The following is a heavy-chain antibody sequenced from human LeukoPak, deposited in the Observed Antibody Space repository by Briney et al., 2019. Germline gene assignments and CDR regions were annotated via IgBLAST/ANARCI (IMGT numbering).Heavy chain of an antibody. D-gene: IGHD3-16*02. CDR3: ARDWRDYVWGSYRYTRVGAFDM. Sequence: GGSLRLSCAASGFTFSSYWMNWVRQAPGKGLEWVANIKQDGSEKYYVDSVKGRFTISRDNAKNSLYLQMNSLRAEDTAVYYCARDWRDYVWGSYRYTRVGAFDMWGQGTMVTVSS. V-gene: IGHV3-7*01. J-gene: IGHJ3*02. CDR2: IKQDGSEK. CDR1: GFTFSSYW.